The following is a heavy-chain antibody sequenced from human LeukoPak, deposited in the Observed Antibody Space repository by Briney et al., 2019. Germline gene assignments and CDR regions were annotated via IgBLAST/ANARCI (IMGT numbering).Heavy chain of an antibody. J-gene: IGHJ4*02. Sequence: ASVKVSSKASGYTFTVYFIYRVRQAPGQGLEWMGWINPNSGGTNYAQKFQGRVTMTRDTSITTAYLELSSLRSDDTAVYYCARSRLYSDSDFSSGDCDHWGRGTLVTVSS. CDR1: GYTFTVYF. CDR3: ARSRLYSDSDFSSGDCDH. CDR2: INPNSGGT. D-gene: IGHD5-12*01. V-gene: IGHV1-2*02.